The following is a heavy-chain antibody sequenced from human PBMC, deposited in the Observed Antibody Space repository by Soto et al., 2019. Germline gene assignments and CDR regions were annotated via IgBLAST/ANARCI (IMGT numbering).Heavy chain of an antibody. CDR3: ARGHYGDYVNAFDI. D-gene: IGHD4-17*01. V-gene: IGHV4-59*01. Sequence: SETLSLTCTVSGGSISSSNWIWIRQPPGKGLEWIGHIYYSGSTNYNPSLKSRVTMSVDTSKNQFSLKVMSVTAADTAMYYCARGHYGDYVNAFDIWGQGTMVTVSS. CDR1: GGSISSSN. CDR2: IYYSGST. J-gene: IGHJ3*02.